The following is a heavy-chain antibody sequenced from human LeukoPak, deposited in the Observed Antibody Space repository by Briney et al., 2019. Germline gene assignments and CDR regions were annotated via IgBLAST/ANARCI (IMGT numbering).Heavy chain of an antibody. CDR3: ARYLTGWSSAFDM. J-gene: IGHJ3*02. D-gene: IGHD6-19*01. V-gene: IGHV1-69*05. CDR2: IIPIFGTA. CDR1: GGTFSSYA. Sequence: VASGKVSCKASGGTFSSYAISWVRQAPGQGLEWMGGIIPIFGTANYAQKFQGRVTITTDESTSTAYMELSSLRSEDTAVYYCARYLTGWSSAFDMWGQGTMVTVS.